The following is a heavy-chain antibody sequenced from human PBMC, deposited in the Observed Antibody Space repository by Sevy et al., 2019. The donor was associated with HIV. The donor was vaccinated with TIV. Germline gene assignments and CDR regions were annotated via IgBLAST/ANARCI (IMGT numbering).Heavy chain of an antibody. J-gene: IGHJ4*02. CDR1: GFTFSSYA. CDR2: ISGSGGST. V-gene: IGHV3-23*01. D-gene: IGHD5-12*01. Sequence: GGSLRLSCAASGFTFSSYAMSWVHQAPGKGLEWVSAISGSGGSTYYADSVKGRFTISRDNSKNTLYLQMNSLRAEDTAVYYCAKDRVDIVATMIDYWGQGTLVTVSS. CDR3: AKDRVDIVATMIDY.